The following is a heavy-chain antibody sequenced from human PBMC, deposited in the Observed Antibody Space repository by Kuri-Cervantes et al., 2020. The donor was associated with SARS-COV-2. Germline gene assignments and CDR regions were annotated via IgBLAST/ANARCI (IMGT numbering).Heavy chain of an antibody. V-gene: IGHV1-69*13. CDR2: IIPIFGTA. D-gene: IGHD6-13*01. Sequence: SVKVSCKASGGTFSSYAISWVRQAPGQGLEWMGGIIPIFGTANNAQKFQGRVTITADESTSTAYMELSSLRSEDTAVYYCAREVIAAAARGSLTWFDPWGQGTLVTVSS. CDR1: GGTFSSYA. CDR3: AREVIAAAARGSLTWFDP. J-gene: IGHJ5*02.